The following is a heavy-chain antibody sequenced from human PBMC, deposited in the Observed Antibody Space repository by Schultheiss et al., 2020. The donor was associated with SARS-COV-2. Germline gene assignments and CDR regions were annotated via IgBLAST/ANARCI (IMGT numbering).Heavy chain of an antibody. CDR1: GGSISSSRHY. CDR3: ARQSYYYDSSGYPNWFDP. CDR2: IYTSGST. J-gene: IGHJ5*02. D-gene: IGHD3-22*01. Sequence: SETLSLTCSVSGGSISSSRHYWGWIRQSPGKGLEWIGRIYTSGSTNYNPSLKSRVTISVDTSKNQFSLKLSSVTAADTAVYYCARQSYYYDSSGYPNWFDPWGQGTLVTVSS. V-gene: IGHV4-61*05.